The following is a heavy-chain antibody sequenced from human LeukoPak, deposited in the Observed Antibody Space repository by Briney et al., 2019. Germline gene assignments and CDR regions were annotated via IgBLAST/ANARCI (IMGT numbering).Heavy chain of an antibody. D-gene: IGHD4-23*01. CDR3: ARRGDGGRSFDY. Sequence: GGSLRLSCAASGFNVSNNYMTWVRQAPGKGLEWVSLIYSSGSTYYADSVKGRFTISRDNSKNTLYLQVNSLRAEDTAVYYCARRGDGGRSFDYWGEGTLVTVSS. V-gene: IGHV3-53*01. J-gene: IGHJ4*02. CDR2: IYSSGST. CDR1: GFNVSNNY.